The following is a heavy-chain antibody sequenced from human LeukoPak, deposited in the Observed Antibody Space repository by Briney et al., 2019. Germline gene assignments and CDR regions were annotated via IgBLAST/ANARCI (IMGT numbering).Heavy chain of an antibody. J-gene: IGHJ4*02. CDR1: GFTFSTYA. Sequence: GRSLRLSCETSGFTFSTYAMHWVRQAPGKGLEWVAVISYDGNNKYYADSVKGRFTISRDNSKNTLYLQMNSLRAEDTAVYYCARGIWELGPNDYWGQGTLVTVSS. CDR2: ISYDGNNK. CDR3: ARGIWELGPNDY. D-gene: IGHD1-7*01. V-gene: IGHV3-30-3*01.